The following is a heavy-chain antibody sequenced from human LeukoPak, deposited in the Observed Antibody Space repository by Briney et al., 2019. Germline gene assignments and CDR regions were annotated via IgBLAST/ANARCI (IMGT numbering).Heavy chain of an antibody. CDR2: INPSDGST. CDR3: ARDASGYVGYFDY. J-gene: IGHJ4*02. CDR1: GYTFTSYY. Sequence: ASVKVSCKASGYTFTSYYMHWVRQAPGPGLEWMGIINPSDGSTSYAQKFQGRVTMTRDTSTSTVYMELSSLRSEDTAVYYCARDASGYVGYFDYWGQGTLVTVSS. V-gene: IGHV1-46*01. D-gene: IGHD5-12*01.